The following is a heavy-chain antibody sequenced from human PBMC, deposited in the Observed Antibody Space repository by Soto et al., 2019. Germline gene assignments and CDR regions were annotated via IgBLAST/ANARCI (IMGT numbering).Heavy chain of an antibody. V-gene: IGHV3-48*02. CDR3: ARDTETVLRFLEWLPNKNAFDI. D-gene: IGHD3-3*01. J-gene: IGHJ3*02. CDR2: ISSSSSTI. CDR1: GFTFSSYS. Sequence: VGSLRLSCAASGFTFSSYSMNWVRQAPGKGLEWVSYISSSSSTIYYADSVKGRFTISRDNAKNSLYLQMNSLRDEDTAVYYCARDTETVLRFLEWLPNKNAFDIWGQGTMVTVSS.